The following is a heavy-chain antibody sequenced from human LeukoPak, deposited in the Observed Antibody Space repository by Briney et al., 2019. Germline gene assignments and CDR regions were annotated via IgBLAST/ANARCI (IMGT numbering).Heavy chain of an antibody. CDR3: ARDLGYYYDSSGYKGEDY. V-gene: IGHV1-69*13. D-gene: IGHD3-22*01. CDR1: GGTFSSYA. J-gene: IGHJ4*02. CDR2: IIPIFGTA. Sequence: GASVKVSCKASGGTFSSYATSWVRQAPGQGLEWMGGIIPIFGTANYAQKFQGRVTITADESTSTAYMELSSLRSEDTAVYYCARDLGYYYDSSGYKGEDYWGQGTLVTVSS.